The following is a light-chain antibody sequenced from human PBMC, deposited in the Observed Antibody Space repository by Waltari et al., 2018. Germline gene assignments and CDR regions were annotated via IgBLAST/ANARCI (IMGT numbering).Light chain of an antibody. CDR1: SSDIGSNA. Sequence: QSVLTQPPSASGTPGQRVIISCSVSSSDIGSNAVHWYQQLPGTAPKLLIYSDNQRPSGVPDRFSGSKSGTSASLAISGLQSEDEADYYCATWDDSLKGRVFGGGTKLTVL. CDR3: ATWDDSLKGRV. CDR2: SDN. J-gene: IGLJ3*02. V-gene: IGLV1-44*01.